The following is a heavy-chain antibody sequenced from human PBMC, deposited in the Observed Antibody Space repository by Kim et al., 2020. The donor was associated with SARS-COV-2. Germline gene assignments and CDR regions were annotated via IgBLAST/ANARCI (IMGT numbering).Heavy chain of an antibody. D-gene: IGHD3-22*01. CDR3: AKDLHYESLMDV. V-gene: IGHV3-30*18. J-gene: IGHJ6*02. CDR2: ISYDGSNK. CDR1: GFTFSSYG. Sequence: GGXLRLSCAASGFTFSSYGMHWVHQAPGKGLEWVAVISYDGSNKYYADSVKGRFTISRDNSKNTLYLQMNSLRAEDTAVYYCAKDLHYESLMDVWGQGTTVTVSS.